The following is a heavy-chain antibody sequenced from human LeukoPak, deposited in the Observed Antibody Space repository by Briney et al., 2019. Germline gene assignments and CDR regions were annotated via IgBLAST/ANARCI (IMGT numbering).Heavy chain of an antibody. D-gene: IGHD3-9*01. CDR1: GFTFSRFA. CDR2: MSYDGSSE. J-gene: IGHJ4*02. Sequence: GRSLRLSCAASGFTFSRFAVHWVRQAPGKGLEWVAVMSYDGSSEYYADSVKGRFTVSRDNSKNMLYLQMNSLRAEDTAVYYCARDSDYDILTGLDYWDQGTLVTVSS. V-gene: IGHV3-30*04. CDR3: ARDSDYDILTGLDY.